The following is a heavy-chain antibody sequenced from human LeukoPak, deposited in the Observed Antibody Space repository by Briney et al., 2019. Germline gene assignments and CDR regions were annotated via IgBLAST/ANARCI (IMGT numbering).Heavy chain of an antibody. J-gene: IGHJ6*03. CDR2: IYPGDSDT. Sequence: GESLKISCKGSGYSFSNYWIGWVRQMPGKGLEWMGIIYPGDSDTRYSPSFQGQVTISADKSISTAYLQWSRLKASDTAIYYCARRRPTAYYYMDVRGKGTTVTVSS. D-gene: IGHD5-18*01. CDR3: ARRRPTAYYYMDV. CDR1: GYSFSNYW. V-gene: IGHV5-51*01.